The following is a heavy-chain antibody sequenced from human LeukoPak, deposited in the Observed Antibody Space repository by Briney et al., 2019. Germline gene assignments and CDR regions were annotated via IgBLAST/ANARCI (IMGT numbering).Heavy chain of an antibody. Sequence: GGSLRLSCAASGFTVITNDMTWVRQAPGEGLEWVSVLSSDGNTKYADSVQGRFTISRDNSKNTLYLEMNSLSPDDTAVYYCARGVEPLAANTLAYWGQGTLVTVSS. D-gene: IGHD1-14*01. CDR2: LSSDGNT. J-gene: IGHJ4*02. CDR3: ARGVEPLAANTLAY. CDR1: GFTVITND. V-gene: IGHV3-53*01.